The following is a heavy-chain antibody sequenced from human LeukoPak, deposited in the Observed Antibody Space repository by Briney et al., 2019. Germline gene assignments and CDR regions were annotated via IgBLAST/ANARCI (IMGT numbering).Heavy chain of an antibody. CDR2: IYYSGST. D-gene: IGHD2-15*01. CDR3: ARDSGHCSGGSCPAWGMDV. CDR1: GGSFSGGSYY. Sequence: SETLSLTCTVSGGSFSGGSYYWGWIRQPPGRGLEWIGYIYYSGSTNYNPSLKSRVTISVDTSKNQFSLKLSSVTAADTAVYYCARDSGHCSGGSCPAWGMDVWGKGTTVTVSS. V-gene: IGHV4-61*01. J-gene: IGHJ6*04.